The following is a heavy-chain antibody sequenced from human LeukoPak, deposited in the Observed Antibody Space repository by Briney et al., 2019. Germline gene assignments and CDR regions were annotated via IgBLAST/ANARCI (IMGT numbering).Heavy chain of an antibody. Sequence: SVKVSCKASGGTFSSYAISWVRQAPGQGLEWMGGIIPIFGTANYAQKFQGRVTITTDESTSTAYMELSSQRSEDTAVYYCASGLRLTRGYYYYYYMDVWGKGTTVTVSS. D-gene: IGHD5-12*01. J-gene: IGHJ6*03. V-gene: IGHV1-69*05. CDR1: GGTFSSYA. CDR2: IIPIFGTA. CDR3: ASGLRLTRGYYYYYYMDV.